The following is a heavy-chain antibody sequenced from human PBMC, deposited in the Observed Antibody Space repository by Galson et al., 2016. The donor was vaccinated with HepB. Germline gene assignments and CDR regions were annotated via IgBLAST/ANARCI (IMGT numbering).Heavy chain of an antibody. CDR2: IIPIFGAA. D-gene: IGHD6-19*01. CDR1: GGTFSNYG. Sequence: SVKVSCKASGGTFSNYGTSWVRQAPGQGLEWMGGIIPIFGAANYEQKFQGRVTISADEATNTVYMELSSLTSEDTAVYYCARDRSSGWFDSSDIWGQGTMVTVSS. CDR3: ARDRSSGWFDSSDI. V-gene: IGHV1-69*13. J-gene: IGHJ3*02.